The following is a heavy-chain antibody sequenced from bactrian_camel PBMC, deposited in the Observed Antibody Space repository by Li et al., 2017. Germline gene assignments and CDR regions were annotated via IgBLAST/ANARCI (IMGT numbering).Heavy chain of an antibody. CDR1: GFTFSSYD. Sequence: VQLVESGGGLVQPGGSLRLSCAASGFTFSSYDMSWVRQAPGKGLEWVSSITATSGSTYYTDSVKGRFTISRDNAKNTLYLQMNSLKTDDTAVYYCATRGYYAGDKWRYGYWGQGTQVTVS. V-gene: IGHV3S40*01. D-gene: IGHD5*01. CDR2: ITATSGST. CDR3: ATRGYYAGDKWRYGY. J-gene: IGHJ4*01.